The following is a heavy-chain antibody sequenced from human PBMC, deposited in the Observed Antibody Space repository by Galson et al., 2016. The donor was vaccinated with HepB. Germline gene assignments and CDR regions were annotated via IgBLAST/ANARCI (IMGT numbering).Heavy chain of an antibody. D-gene: IGHD6-19*01. J-gene: IGHJ4*02. Sequence: SLRLSCAASGFTVSSHYMGWVRQAPGKGLEWVSIIYPGGETHYADSLKGRFTIPRDNSKNTLSLQMNSLTAEDTALYYCATDHGPSGWLYWGQGTLVIVSS. V-gene: IGHV3-53*01. CDR3: ATDHGPSGWLY. CDR2: IYPGGET. CDR1: GFTVSSHY.